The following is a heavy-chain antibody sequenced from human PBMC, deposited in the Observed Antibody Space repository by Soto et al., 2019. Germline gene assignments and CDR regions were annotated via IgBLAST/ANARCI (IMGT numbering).Heavy chain of an antibody. J-gene: IGHJ4*02. D-gene: IGHD3-16*01. CDR1: GFTFSSYA. CDR3: AKDSGMITPYYFDY. V-gene: IGHV3-23*01. CDR2: ISGSGGST. Sequence: EVQLLESGGGLVQPGGSLRLSCAASGFTFSSYAMSWVRQAPGKGLEWVSAISGSGGSTYYADSVKGRFTISRDNSKNTLYLQMNSLRAEVTVVYYWAKDSGMITPYYFDYWGQGTLVTVSS.